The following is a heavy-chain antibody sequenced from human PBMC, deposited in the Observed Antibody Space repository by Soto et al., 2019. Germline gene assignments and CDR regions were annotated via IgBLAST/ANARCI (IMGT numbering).Heavy chain of an antibody. CDR1: GCSISSSSYY. V-gene: IGHV4-39*01. Sequence: SETLSLTFTVSGCSISSSSYYWCWILQPPGKGLEWIGSIYYSGRTYYNPPLKSRVTISVDTSKKQLSLKLSSVTAADTAVYYCAGGFYYYDRSGLYWGQGTLVAVS. CDR3: AGGFYYYDRSGLY. D-gene: IGHD3-22*01. CDR2: IYYSGRT. J-gene: IGHJ4*02.